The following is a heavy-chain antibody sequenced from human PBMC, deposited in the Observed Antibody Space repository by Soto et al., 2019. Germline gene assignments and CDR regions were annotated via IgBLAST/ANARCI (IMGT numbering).Heavy chain of an antibody. J-gene: IGHJ5*02. CDR2: INHSGST. Sequence: SETLSLTCAVYGGSFSGYYWSWIRQPPGKGLEWIGEINHSGSTNYNPSLKSRVTISVDTSKNQFSLKLSSVTAADTAVYYCASPTVTTADRWGQGTLVTVSS. V-gene: IGHV4-34*01. D-gene: IGHD4-17*01. CDR3: ASPTVTTADR. CDR1: GGSFSGYY.